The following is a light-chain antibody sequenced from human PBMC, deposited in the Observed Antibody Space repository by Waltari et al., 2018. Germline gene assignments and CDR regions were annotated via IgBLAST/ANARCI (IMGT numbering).Light chain of an antibody. J-gene: IGKJ2*01. V-gene: IGKV4-1*01. Sequence: DIVMTQSPDSLPVSLGERATLQCKSSQSVLYNTDNKNYLAWYQQKPGQSPKLLIYWASTRESGVPDRFSGSGSGTDFTLTISGLQADDAAIYFCQQYYDIPVTFGQGTRLEIK. CDR3: QQYYDIPVT. CDR1: QSVLYNTDNKNY. CDR2: WAS.